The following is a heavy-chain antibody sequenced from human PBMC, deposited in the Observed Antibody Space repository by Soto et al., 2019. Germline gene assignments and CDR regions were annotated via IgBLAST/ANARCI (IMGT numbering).Heavy chain of an antibody. J-gene: IGHJ3*02. CDR3: ARDRLGYCSGGSCYSPDAFDI. CDR2: IYHSGST. Sequence: ASETLSLTCAVSGGSISSGGYSWSWIRQPPGKGLEWIGYIYHSGSTYYNPSLKSRVTISVDRSKNQFSLKLSSVTAADTAVYYCARDRLGYCSGGSCYSPDAFDIWGQGTMVTVSS. V-gene: IGHV4-30-2*01. CDR1: GGSISSGGYS. D-gene: IGHD2-15*01.